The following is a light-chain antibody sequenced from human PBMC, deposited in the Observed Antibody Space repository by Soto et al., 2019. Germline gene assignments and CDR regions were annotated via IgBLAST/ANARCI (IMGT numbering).Light chain of an antibody. CDR2: EVS. CDR3: SSHGGSNNFYV. J-gene: IGLJ1*01. CDR1: SSYVGDYNY. Sequence: QSSLTHPPSASWSPGHSFTISFIGTSSYVGDYNYVSWYQQHPVKVPKLMIYEVSKRPSGVPDRFSDSKSGNTASLTVSGLQAEDEADYYCSSHGGSNNFYVFGTGTKVTV. V-gene: IGLV2-8*01.